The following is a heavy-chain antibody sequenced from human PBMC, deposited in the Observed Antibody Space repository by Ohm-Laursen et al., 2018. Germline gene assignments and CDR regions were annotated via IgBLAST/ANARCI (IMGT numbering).Heavy chain of an antibody. CDR2: VSDTGGST. CDR1: GFSFSTYT. Sequence: SLRLSCTASGFSFSTYTLNWVRQAPGKGLEWVSGVSDTGGSTEYADSVKGRFTISRDNSKNTLYLQMNSLRAEDTAVYYCAKRSSSSGWQAPSYYFDYWGQGTLVTVSS. D-gene: IGHD6-19*01. CDR3: AKRSSSSGWQAPSYYFDY. V-gene: IGHV3-23*01. J-gene: IGHJ4*02.